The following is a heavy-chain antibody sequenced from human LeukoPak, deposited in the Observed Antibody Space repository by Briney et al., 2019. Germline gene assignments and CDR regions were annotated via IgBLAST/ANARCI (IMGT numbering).Heavy chain of an antibody. CDR2: IIPIFGTA. CDR3: ARVFYYDSSGYYYGFDP. D-gene: IGHD3-22*01. CDR1: GGTFSSYA. Sequence: GASVKVSCKASGGTFSSYAISWVRQAPGQGLEWMGGIIPIFGTANYAQKFQGRVTITTDESTSTAYMELSSLRSEDTAVYYCARVFYYDSSGYYYGFDPWGQGTLVTVSS. J-gene: IGHJ5*02. V-gene: IGHV1-69*05.